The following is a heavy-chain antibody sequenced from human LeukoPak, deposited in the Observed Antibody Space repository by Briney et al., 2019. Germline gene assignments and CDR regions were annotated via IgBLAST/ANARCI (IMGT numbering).Heavy chain of an antibody. CDR2: INTNTGNP. CDR1: GYTFTSYA. Sequence: ASVKVSCKASGYTFTSYAMNWVRQAPGQGLEWMGWINTNTGNPTYARGFTGRFVFSLDTSVSTAYLQISSLKAEDTAVYYCARDYRVAGTIPLYGMDVWGQGTTVTVSS. J-gene: IGHJ6*02. V-gene: IGHV7-4-1*02. CDR3: ARDYRVAGTIPLYGMDV. D-gene: IGHD6-19*01.